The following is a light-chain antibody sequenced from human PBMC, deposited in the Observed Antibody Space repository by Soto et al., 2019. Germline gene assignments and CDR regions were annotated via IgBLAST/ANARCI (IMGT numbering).Light chain of an antibody. Sequence: QSALTQPASVSGTPGQSITISCTGTSSDVGTYNLVSWYQQHPGKAPKLMIFEGSKRPSGVSNRFSGSKSGNTASLTIFGLQAEDEADYYCCSYARSSTYVFGTGTKLTVL. V-gene: IGLV2-23*01. CDR2: EGS. CDR1: SSDVGTYNL. CDR3: CSYARSSTYV. J-gene: IGLJ1*01.